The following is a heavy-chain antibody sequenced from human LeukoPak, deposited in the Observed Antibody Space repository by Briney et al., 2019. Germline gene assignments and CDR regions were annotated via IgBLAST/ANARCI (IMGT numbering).Heavy chain of an antibody. D-gene: IGHD3-10*01. CDR3: ARARITMVRGVISAFDI. CDR2: INPNSGGT. J-gene: IGHJ3*02. CDR1: GYTFTGYY. Sequence: ASVTVSCTASGYTFTGYYMHWVRQAPGRGLEWMGWINPNSGGTNYAQKFQGWVTMTRDTSISTAYMELSRLRSDDTAVYYCARARITMVRGVISAFDIWGQGTMVTVSS. V-gene: IGHV1-2*04.